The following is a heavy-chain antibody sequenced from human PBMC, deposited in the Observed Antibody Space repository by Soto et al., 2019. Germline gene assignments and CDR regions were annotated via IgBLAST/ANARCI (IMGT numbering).Heavy chain of an antibody. CDR1: GFTFSSYG. J-gene: IGHJ4*02. CDR2: ISYDGSNK. Sequence: QVQLVESGGGVVQPGRSLRLSCAASGFTFSSYGMHWVRQAPGKGLEWVAVISYDGSNKYYADSVKGRFTISRDNAKNSLYLQMNSLRADDTAIYYCTRVLLGGYYGSDFDFWGQGTQVTVSS. CDR3: TRVLLGGYYGSDFDF. D-gene: IGHD1-26*01. V-gene: IGHV3-30*03.